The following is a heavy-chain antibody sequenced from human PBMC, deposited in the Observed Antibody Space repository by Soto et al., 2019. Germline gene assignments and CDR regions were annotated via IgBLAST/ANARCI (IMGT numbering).Heavy chain of an antibody. D-gene: IGHD3-9*01. V-gene: IGHV3-30*18. J-gene: IGHJ4*02. CDR1: GFSFNNYA. CDR2: ISYDGSNR. CDR3: AKPRYLWLPYFDY. Sequence: QVQLVESGGGVVQPGRSLRLSCAGSGFSFNNYAMHWVRQAPGKGLEWVALISYDGSNRYYEDSVKGRFTISRDSSKNTLYLQMNSLRADDTAVYYCAKPRYLWLPYFDYWGQGTLVTVSS.